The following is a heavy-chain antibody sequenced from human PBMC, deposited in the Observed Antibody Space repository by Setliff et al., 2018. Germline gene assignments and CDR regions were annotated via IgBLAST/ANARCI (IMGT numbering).Heavy chain of an antibody. CDR2: INPNSGDT. CDR1: GHTLTGYY. J-gene: IGHJ6*03. V-gene: IGHV1-2*02. D-gene: IGHD3-22*01. Sequence: ASVKVSCKASGHTLTGYYMHWVRQAPGQGLEWMGWINPNSGDTKYSQNFQGRVTMTRDTSITTFHMELSRLKSDDSAVYYCARDRNDNYESSGYYYAGGYMDVWGKGTTVTVSS. CDR3: ARDRNDNYESSGYYYAGGYMDV.